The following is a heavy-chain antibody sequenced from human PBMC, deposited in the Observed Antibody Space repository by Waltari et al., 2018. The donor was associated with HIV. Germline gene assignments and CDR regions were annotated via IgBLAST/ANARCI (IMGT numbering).Heavy chain of an antibody. J-gene: IGHJ3*02. CDR2: IYYSGST. CDR1: GGSISSYY. D-gene: IGHD1-26*01. V-gene: IGHV4-59*01. CDR3: ARGGYSGSYRDAFDI. Sequence: QVQLQESGPGLVKPSETLSLTCTVSGGSISSYYWSWIRQPPGKGLEWIGYIYYSGSTNYNPSLMSRVTISVDTSKNQFSRKLSSVTAADTAVYYCARGGYSGSYRDAFDIWGQGTMVTVSS.